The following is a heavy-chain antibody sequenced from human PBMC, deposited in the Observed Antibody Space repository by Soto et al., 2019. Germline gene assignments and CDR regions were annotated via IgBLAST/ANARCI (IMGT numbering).Heavy chain of an antibody. V-gene: IGHV1-3*05. Sequence: QVPLVQSGAEEKKPGASVKVSCKASGYTFTSYAMHWVRQAPGQRLEWMGWINAGNGNTKYSQKFQGRVTITRDTSASTAYIELSSLRSEDTAVYYCARDPSYYGMDVWGQGTTVTVSS. J-gene: IGHJ6*02. CDR2: INAGNGNT. CDR1: GYTFTSYA. CDR3: ARDPSYYGMDV.